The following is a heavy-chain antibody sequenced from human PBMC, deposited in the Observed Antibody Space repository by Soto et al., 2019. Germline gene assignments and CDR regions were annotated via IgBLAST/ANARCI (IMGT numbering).Heavy chain of an antibody. CDR3: ARQGDSSGYYYVYFDY. D-gene: IGHD3-22*01. CDR2: IDPSDSYT. CDR1: GYSFTGYW. J-gene: IGHJ4*02. Sequence: PGESLKISCKGSGYSFTGYWISWVRQMPGKGLEWMGRIDPSDSYTNYSPSFQGHVTISADKSISTAYLQWSSLKASDTAMYYCARQGDSSGYYYVYFDYWGQGTLVTVSS. V-gene: IGHV5-10-1*01.